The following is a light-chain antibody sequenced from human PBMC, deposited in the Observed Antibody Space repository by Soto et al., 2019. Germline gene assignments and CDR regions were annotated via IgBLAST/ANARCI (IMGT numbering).Light chain of an antibody. CDR2: DAS. CDR1: QSISSW. J-gene: IGKJ4*01. V-gene: IGKV1-5*01. CDR3: QQIYSAPLT. Sequence: DIQMTQSPSTLSASVGDRVTITCRASQSISSWLAWYQQKPGKAPKLLIYDASSLESGVPSRFSGSGSETEFTLSISSLQPEDFATYFCQQIYSAPLTFGGGTKVDIK.